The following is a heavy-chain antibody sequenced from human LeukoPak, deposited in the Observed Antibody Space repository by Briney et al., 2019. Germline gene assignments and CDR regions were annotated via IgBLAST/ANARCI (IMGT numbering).Heavy chain of an antibody. V-gene: IGHV3-21*01. CDR1: GFTFSSYS. J-gene: IGHJ4*02. Sequence: GGSLRPSCAASGFTFSSYSMNWVRQAPGKGLEWVSSISSSSSYIYYADSVKGRFTISRDNAKNSLYLQMNSLRAEDTAVYYCARDPYGSGSYYDPYFDYWGQGTLVTVSS. D-gene: IGHD3-10*01. CDR2: ISSSSSYI. CDR3: ARDPYGSGSYYDPYFDY.